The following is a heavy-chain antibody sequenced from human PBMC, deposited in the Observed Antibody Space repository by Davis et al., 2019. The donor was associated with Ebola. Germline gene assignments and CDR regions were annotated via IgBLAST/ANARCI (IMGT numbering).Heavy chain of an antibody. CDR2: FDPEDGET. V-gene: IGHV1-24*01. Sequence: ASVKVSCKVSGYTLTELSMHWVRQAPGKGLEWMGGFDPEDGETIYAQKFQGRVTMTEDTSTDTAYMELSSLRSEDTAVYYCATHRTVVTRSHLSDWGQGTLVTVSS. D-gene: IGHD4-23*01. CDR3: ATHRTVVTRSHLSD. J-gene: IGHJ4*02. CDR1: GYTLTELS.